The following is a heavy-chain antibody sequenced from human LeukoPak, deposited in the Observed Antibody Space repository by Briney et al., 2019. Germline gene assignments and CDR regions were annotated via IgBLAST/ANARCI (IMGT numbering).Heavy chain of an antibody. CDR1: GFPFSSYG. CDR2: LVYDARS. J-gene: IGHJ4*02. D-gene: IGHD6-19*01. V-gene: IGHV3-33*01. Sequence: GGSLRLSCAASGFPFSSYGMHWIRQAPGKGLEWVARLVYDARSDYANSVKGRFSISRDDSKNTLFLDMSNLRVEDTALYYCARDLSAAFDFWGQGVLVTVSS. CDR3: ARDLSAAFDF.